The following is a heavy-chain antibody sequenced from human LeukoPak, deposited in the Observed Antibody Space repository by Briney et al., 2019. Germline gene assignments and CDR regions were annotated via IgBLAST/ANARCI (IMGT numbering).Heavy chain of an antibody. V-gene: IGHV3-73*01. CDR2: IRSKANSYAT. Sequence: PGGSLRLSCAASGFTFSSYEMNWVRQASGKGLEWVGRIRSKANSYATAYAASVKGRFTISRDDSKNTAYLQMNSLKTEDTAVYYCTSLVGALDYWGQGTLVTVSS. CDR3: TSLVGALDY. D-gene: IGHD1-26*01. J-gene: IGHJ4*02. CDR1: GFTFSSYE.